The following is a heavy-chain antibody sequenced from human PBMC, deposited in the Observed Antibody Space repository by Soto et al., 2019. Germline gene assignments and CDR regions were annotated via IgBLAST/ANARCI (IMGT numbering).Heavy chain of an antibody. Sequence: QVQLQESGPGLVKASETLPLTCTVSGGSISSYYWSWIRQPPGKGLEWIGYIYSGSTNYNPSLKSRVTISVDTSKNQVSLTLTSVTVADTAVYYCARGSPYCSSTSCYAHYYYGMDVWGQGTTVTVS. V-gene: IGHV4-59*01. CDR2: IYSGST. CDR1: GGSISSYY. CDR3: ARGSPYCSSTSCYAHYYYGMDV. D-gene: IGHD2-2*01. J-gene: IGHJ6*02.